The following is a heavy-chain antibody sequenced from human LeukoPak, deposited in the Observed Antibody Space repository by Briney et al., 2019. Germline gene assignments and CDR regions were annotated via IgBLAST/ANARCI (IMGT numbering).Heavy chain of an antibody. Sequence: GASVKVSCKASGYTFTGYYLNWVRQAPGQGLEWMGWINPNSGGTNYAQKFQGRVTMTRDTSISTAHMELSRLRSDDTAVYYCASRGSFDYYYYYMDVWGKGTTVTVSS. V-gene: IGHV1-2*02. CDR2: INPNSGGT. CDR1: GYTFTGYY. D-gene: IGHD1-26*01. CDR3: ASRGSFDYYYYYMDV. J-gene: IGHJ6*03.